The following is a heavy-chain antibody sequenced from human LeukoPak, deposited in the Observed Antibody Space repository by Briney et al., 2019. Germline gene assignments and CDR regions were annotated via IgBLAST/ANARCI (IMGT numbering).Heavy chain of an antibody. CDR2: ISYDGSNK. CDR3: ARDHIPMVRENWFDP. J-gene: IGHJ5*02. V-gene: IGHV3-30-3*01. D-gene: IGHD3-10*01. Sequence: SGGSLRLSCAASGFTFSCYAMHWVRQAPGKGLEWVAVISYDGSNKYYADSVKGRFTISRDTSKSTLYLQLNSLRAEDTAVYYCARDHIPMVRENWFDPWGQGTLVTVSS. CDR1: GFTFSCYA.